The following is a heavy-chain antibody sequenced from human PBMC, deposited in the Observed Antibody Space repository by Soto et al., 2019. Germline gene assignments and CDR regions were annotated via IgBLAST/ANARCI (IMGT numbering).Heavy chain of an antibody. V-gene: IGHV3-30-3*01. D-gene: IGHD2-15*01. CDR1: GFAFSSYV. Sequence: QVQLVESGGGAVQPGTSLRLSCAASGFAFSSYVMHWVRQAQGKGLEWAAAISYDGSSKYYADSVKGRFTISRDNSKNTLYVQMNRLTAEDSAVYYCASSLRRYCSGGSCSPFDDWGQGTLVTVSS. J-gene: IGHJ4*02. CDR3: ASSLRRYCSGGSCSPFDD. CDR2: ISYDGSSK.